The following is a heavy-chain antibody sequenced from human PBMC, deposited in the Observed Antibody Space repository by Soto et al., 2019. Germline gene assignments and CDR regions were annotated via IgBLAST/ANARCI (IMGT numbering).Heavy chain of an antibody. CDR1: GYTLTELS. J-gene: IGHJ4*02. CDR3: ATDRHGIPAFDY. V-gene: IGHV1-24*01. Sequence: ASVKVFCKVSGYTLTELSMHWLRQAPGKGLEWMGGFDPEDGETIYAQKFQGRVTMTEDTSTDTAYMELSSLRSEDTAVYYCATDRHGIPAFDYWGQGTLVTVSS. D-gene: IGHD1-20*01. CDR2: FDPEDGET.